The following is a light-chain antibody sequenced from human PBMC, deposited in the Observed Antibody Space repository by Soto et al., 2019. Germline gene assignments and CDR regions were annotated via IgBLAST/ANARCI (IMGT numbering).Light chain of an antibody. CDR1: SSNIGTRFA. CDR2: SNT. Sequence: QSVLTQPPSVSGAPGQKVTISCTGSSSNIGTRFAVHWYQQLPGTAPKLLIYSNTHRPSGVPDRFSGSRSSTSASLDISGLQPEDEADYYCQSYDSILSGVVFGGGTKVTVL. V-gene: IGLV1-40*01. J-gene: IGLJ2*01. CDR3: QSYDSILSGVV.